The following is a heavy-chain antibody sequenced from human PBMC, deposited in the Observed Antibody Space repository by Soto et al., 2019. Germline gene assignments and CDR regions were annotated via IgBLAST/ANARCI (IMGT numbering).Heavy chain of an antibody. V-gene: IGHV3-23*01. Sequence: EVQLLESGGGLVQPGGSLRLSCAASGFTFSSYAMNWVRQAPGKGLEWVSVISGSSGSTYYADSVKGRFTISRDNSKNTLYLQMNSLRAEDTAVYYCAKRNYGSEFDYWGQGTLVTVSS. CDR2: ISGSSGST. CDR3: AKRNYGSEFDY. J-gene: IGHJ4*02. CDR1: GFTFSSYA. D-gene: IGHD3-10*01.